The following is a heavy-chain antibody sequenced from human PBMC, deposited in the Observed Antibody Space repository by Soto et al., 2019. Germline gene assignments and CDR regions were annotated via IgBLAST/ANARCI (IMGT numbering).Heavy chain of an antibody. D-gene: IGHD5-12*01. J-gene: IGHJ4*02. Sequence: SETLSLTCAVYGGSFSGYYWSWIRQPPGKGLEWIGEINHSGSTNYNPSLKSRVTISVDTSKNQFSLKLSSVTAADTAVYYCATRGYSGYDHDYWGQGTLVTVSS. CDR2: INHSGST. CDR1: GGSFSGYY. CDR3: ATRGYSGYDHDY. V-gene: IGHV4-34*01.